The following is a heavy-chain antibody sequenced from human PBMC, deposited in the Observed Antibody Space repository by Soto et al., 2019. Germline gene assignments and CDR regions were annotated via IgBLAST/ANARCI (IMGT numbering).Heavy chain of an antibody. V-gene: IGHV4-59*01. J-gene: IGHJ6*02. Sequence: PSETLSLTCTVSGGSISTSYRSWIRPPPAKGPEWSGYIYYSGSTNYDPSLKSRVTISVDTSKNQCSLKLSSVTAADAAVYYCARQSGAGRSYCYYGMDVWGQGTTVTVS. CDR1: GGSISTSY. CDR3: ARQSGAGRSYCYYGMDV. D-gene: IGHD3-10*01. CDR2: IYYSGST.